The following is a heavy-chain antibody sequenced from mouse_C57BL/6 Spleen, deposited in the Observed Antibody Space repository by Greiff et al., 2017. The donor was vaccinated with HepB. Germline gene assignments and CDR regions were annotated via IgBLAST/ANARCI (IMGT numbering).Heavy chain of an antibody. J-gene: IGHJ2*01. V-gene: IGHV1-39*01. CDR1: GYSFTDYN. D-gene: IGHD2-1*01. Sequence: EVKLVESGPELVKPGASVKISCKASGYSFTDYNMNWVKQSNGKSLEWIGVINPNYGTTSYNQKFKGKATLTVDQSSSTAYMQLNSLTSEDSAVYYCASEDGNSYFDYWGQGTTLTVSS. CDR2: INPNYGTT. CDR3: ASEDGNSYFDY.